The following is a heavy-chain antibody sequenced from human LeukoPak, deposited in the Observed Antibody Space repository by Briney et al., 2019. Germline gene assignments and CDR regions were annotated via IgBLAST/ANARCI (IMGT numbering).Heavy chain of an antibody. Sequence: ASVKVSCKASGYSFTSYGISWVRQAPGQGLEWMGWISAYNGNTNYAQKLQGRVTMTTDTSTSTAYMELRSLRSDATAVYYCARDNWNLPFDPWGQGTLVTVSS. CDR2: ISAYNGNT. D-gene: IGHD1-20*01. CDR1: GYSFTSYG. J-gene: IGHJ5*02. CDR3: ARDNWNLPFDP. V-gene: IGHV1-18*01.